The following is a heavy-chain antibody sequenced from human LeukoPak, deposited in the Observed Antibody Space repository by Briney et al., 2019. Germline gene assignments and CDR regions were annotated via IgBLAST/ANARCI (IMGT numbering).Heavy chain of an antibody. Sequence: PGGSLRLSCVDSGVTVRNNYMSWVRQAPGKGLEYVSQINSNGGSTFYVNSVKGRFTISRDNSKNTVYLQMGSLSREDMAIYYCARANSVYAFDYWGQGTLVTVSS. D-gene: IGHD3-22*01. CDR1: GVTVRNNY. J-gene: IGHJ4*02. V-gene: IGHV3-64*01. CDR3: ARANSVYAFDY. CDR2: INSNGGST.